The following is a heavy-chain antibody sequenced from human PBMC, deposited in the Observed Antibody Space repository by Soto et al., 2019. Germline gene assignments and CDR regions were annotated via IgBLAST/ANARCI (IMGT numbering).Heavy chain of an antibody. CDR2: IKSKTDGGTT. V-gene: IGHV3-15*07. CDR3: AVSRLVWNQHPWLNP. CDR1: GFTFSNAW. D-gene: IGHD1-1*01. Sequence: GGSLRLSCAASGFTFSNAWMNWVRQAPGKGLEWVGRIKSKTDGGTTDYAAPVKGRFTISRDDSKNTLYLQMNSLREEDTAMYHCAVSRLVWNQHPWLNPWGQGTLVTVSS. J-gene: IGHJ5*02.